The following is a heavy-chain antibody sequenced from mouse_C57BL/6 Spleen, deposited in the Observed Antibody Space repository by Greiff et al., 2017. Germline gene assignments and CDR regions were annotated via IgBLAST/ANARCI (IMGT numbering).Heavy chain of an antibody. CDR3: ARLGQGYAMDY. J-gene: IGHJ4*01. D-gene: IGHD3-3*01. Sequence: EVKLVESGGGLVKPGGSLKLSCAASGFTFSSYTMSWVRQTPEKRLEWVATISGGGGNTYYPDSVKGRFTISRDNAKNTLYLQMSSLRSEDTALYYCARLGQGYAMDYWGQGTSDTVSS. CDR1: GFTFSSYT. V-gene: IGHV5-9*01. CDR2: ISGGGGNT.